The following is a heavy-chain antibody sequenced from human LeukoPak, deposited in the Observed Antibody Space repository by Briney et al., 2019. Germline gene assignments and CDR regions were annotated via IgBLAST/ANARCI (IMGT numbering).Heavy chain of an antibody. CDR1: GFTLSSYW. Sequence: GGSLRLSCAASGFTLSSYWMSWVRQAPGKGLEWVANIKQDGSEKYYVDCVKGRFTISRDNAKNSLYLQMNSLRAEDTAVYYCARDWKADYYYYGMDVWGQGTTVTVS. D-gene: IGHD1-1*01. V-gene: IGHV3-7*01. CDR3: ARDWKADYYYYGMDV. J-gene: IGHJ6*02. CDR2: IKQDGSEK.